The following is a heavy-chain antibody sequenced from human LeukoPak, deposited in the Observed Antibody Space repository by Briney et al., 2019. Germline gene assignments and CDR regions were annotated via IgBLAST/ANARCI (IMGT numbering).Heavy chain of an antibody. J-gene: IGHJ4*02. V-gene: IGHV3-53*01. CDR2: IYSGGST. CDR1: GLTLISNN. D-gene: IGHD5-12*01. CDR3: LSVDSVDY. Sequence: PGGSLRLSCAASGLTLISNNMRWVRQAPGKGLEWVSVIYSGGSTYYADSVKGRFTISRDNCKNTLYLQMNRLIAEYTAVYYCLSVDSVDYWGQGTLGTVSS.